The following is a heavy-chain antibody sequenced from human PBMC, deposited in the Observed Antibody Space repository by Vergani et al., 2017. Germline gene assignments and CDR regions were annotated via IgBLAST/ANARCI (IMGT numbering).Heavy chain of an antibody. Sequence: QVQLQESGPGLVKPSETLSLTCTVSGGSVSSGSYYWSWIRQPPGKGLEWIGYIYYSGSTNYNPSLKSRVTISVDTSKNQFSLKLSSVTAADTAVYYCARWGSNNHYYHSNRRWIPASRDYWGQGTLVTVSS. J-gene: IGHJ4*02. D-gene: IGHD2-2*01. V-gene: IGHV4-61*01. CDR2: IYYSGST. CDR3: ARWGSNNHYYHSNRRWIPASRDY. CDR1: GGSVSSGSYY.